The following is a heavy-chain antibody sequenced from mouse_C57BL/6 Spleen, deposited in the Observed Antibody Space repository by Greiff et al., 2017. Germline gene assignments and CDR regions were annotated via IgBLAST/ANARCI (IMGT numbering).Heavy chain of an antibody. CDR3: ARLYGNYVWYFDV. CDR1: GFTFTDYY. V-gene: IGHV7-3*01. D-gene: IGHD2-1*01. Sequence: EVQLQESGGGLVQPGGSLSLSCAAPGFTFTDYYMSWVRQPPGKALEWLGFIRNKANGYTTEYSASVKGRFTISRDNSQSILYLQMNALRAEDSATYYCARLYGNYVWYFDVWGTGTTVTVSS. J-gene: IGHJ1*03. CDR2: IRNKANGYTT.